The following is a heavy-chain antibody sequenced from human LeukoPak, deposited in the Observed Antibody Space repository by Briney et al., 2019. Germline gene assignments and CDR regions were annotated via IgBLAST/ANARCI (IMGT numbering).Heavy chain of an antibody. D-gene: IGHD6-6*01. J-gene: IGHJ4*02. V-gene: IGHV3-48*04. CDR2: ISSSGSTI. Sequence: GRSLRLSCAASGFTFSSYGMHWVRQAPGKGLEWLSYISSSGSTIYYADSVRGRFTISRDNAKNSLFLQVTSLRAEDTAVYYCAARIADRPVDHWGQGTLVTVSS. CDR3: AARIADRPVDH. CDR1: GFTFSSYG.